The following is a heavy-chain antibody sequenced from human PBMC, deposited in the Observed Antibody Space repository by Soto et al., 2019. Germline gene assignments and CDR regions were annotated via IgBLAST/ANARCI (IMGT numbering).Heavy chain of an antibody. V-gene: IGHV1-69*12. CDR3: AREIPGNGPDAFDI. CDR1: GGTFSSYA. D-gene: IGHD2-21*01. CDR2: IIPIFGTA. Sequence: QVQLVQSGAEVKKPGSSVKVACKASGGTFSSYAISWVRQAPGQGLEWMGGIIPIFGTANYAQKFQGRVTITADESTSTAYMELRSLRSEDTAVYYCAREIPGNGPDAFDIWGQGTMVTVSS. J-gene: IGHJ3*02.